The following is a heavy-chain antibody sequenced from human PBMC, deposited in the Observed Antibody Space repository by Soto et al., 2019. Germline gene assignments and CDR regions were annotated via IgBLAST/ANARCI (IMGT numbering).Heavy chain of an antibody. CDR2: IYYSGST. J-gene: IGHJ4*02. CDR1: GGSISSGGYY. CDR3: ARGLWSGIAARPRSLGFDY. V-gene: IGHV4-31*03. D-gene: IGHD6-6*01. Sequence: ASETLSLTCTVSGGSISSGGYYWSGIRQHPGKGVEWIGYIYYSGSTYYNPSLKSRVTISVDTSKNQFSLKLSSVTAADTAVYYCARGLWSGIAARPRSLGFDYWGQGTLDTVSS.